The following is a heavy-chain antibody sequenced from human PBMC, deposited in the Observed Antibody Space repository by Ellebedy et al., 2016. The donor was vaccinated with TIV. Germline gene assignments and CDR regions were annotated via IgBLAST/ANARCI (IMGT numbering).Heavy chain of an antibody. Sequence: GESLKISCAASGFTLSSYWVHWVRQTPGKGLVWVSRINGDESTTSYADSVRGRFTIFRDNAGDTVYLQLNNLRVEDTAVYYCTRYGGYTSGSNYYYYGMDVWGEGTTVTVS. D-gene: IGHD5-18*01. J-gene: IGHJ6*02. CDR3: TRYGGYTSGSNYYYYGMDV. CDR2: INGDESTT. V-gene: IGHV3-74*01. CDR1: GFTLSSYW.